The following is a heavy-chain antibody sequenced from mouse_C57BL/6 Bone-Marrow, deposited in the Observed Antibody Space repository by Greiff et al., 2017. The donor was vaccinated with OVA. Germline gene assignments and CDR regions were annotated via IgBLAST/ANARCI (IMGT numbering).Heavy chain of an antibody. V-gene: IGHV1-62-3*01. CDR1: GYTFTNYW. CDR3: ARWVDYDGGMAY. J-gene: IGHJ4*01. D-gene: IGHD2-4*01. CDR2: IDPYNGGT. Sequence: QVQLQQPGPELVKPGASVKLSCKASGYTFTNYWMHWVKQRPGRGLEWIGGIDPYNGGTNYNEKFKGKATLTVDKSSSTAYMQLISLTSEDSAVYYCARWVDYDGGMAYWGQGTPVTVSS.